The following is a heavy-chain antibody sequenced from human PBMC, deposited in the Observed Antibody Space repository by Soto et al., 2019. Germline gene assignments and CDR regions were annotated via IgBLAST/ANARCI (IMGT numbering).Heavy chain of an antibody. Sequence: PSETLSLTCTVSGGSISSYYWSWIRQPPGKGLEWIGYIYYNGSAKYNPSLKSRVTISIDTSKNQFSLKLSSVTAADTAVYSCARVRSGTSQKTYWDSWGQGTLVTVSS. V-gene: IGHV4-59*01. CDR3: ARVRSGTSQKTYWDS. CDR1: GGSISSYY. D-gene: IGHD1-26*01. J-gene: IGHJ4*02. CDR2: IYYNGSA.